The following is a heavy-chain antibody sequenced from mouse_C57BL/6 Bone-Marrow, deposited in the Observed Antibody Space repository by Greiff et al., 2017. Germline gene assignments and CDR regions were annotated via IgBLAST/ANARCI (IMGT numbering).Heavy chain of an antibody. CDR2: INPGSGGT. V-gene: IGHV1-54*01. CDR3: AREGLRRGLAY. Sequence: QVQLQQSGAELVRPGTSVKVSCKASGYAFTNYLIEWVKQRPGQGLEWIGVINPGSGGTNYNEKFKGKATLTADKSSSTAYMQLSSLTYEDSAVYFCAREGLRRGLAYWGQGTLVTVSA. D-gene: IGHD2-2*01. CDR1: GYAFTNYL. J-gene: IGHJ3*01.